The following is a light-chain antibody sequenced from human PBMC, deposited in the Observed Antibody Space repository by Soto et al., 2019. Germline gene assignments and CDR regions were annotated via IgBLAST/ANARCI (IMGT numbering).Light chain of an antibody. CDR1: QSVNSH. Sequence: EIVLTQSPATLSLPPGESATLSCRTSQSVNSHLAWFQQKPGQAPRLLMYGASTRATGMPDRFSGSGSGTEFTLIISSLQSEDFAVYYCQQYDIWPLTFGGGTKVDIK. CDR3: QQYDIWPLT. V-gene: IGKV3D-15*01. CDR2: GAS. J-gene: IGKJ4*01.